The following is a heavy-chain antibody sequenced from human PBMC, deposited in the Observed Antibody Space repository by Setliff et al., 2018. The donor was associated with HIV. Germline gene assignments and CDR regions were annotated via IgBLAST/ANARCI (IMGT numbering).Heavy chain of an antibody. J-gene: IGHJ5*02. D-gene: IGHD4-17*01. V-gene: IGHV7-4-1*02. CDR2: INTHTGSP. CDR3: ARALYGDYGGDINWFDP. CDR1: GGTFSSYA. Sequence: ASVKVSCKASGGTFSSYAMNWVRQAPGQGLEWMGWINTHTGSPTYAQAFTGRFVFSVDTSVSTAYLQISSLKAEDTAVYYCARALYGDYGGDINWFDPWGQGTLVTVSS.